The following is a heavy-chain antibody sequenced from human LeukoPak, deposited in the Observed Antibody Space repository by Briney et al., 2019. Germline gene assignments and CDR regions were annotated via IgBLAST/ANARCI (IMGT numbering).Heavy chain of an antibody. V-gene: IGHV1-2*02. CDR1: GYTFTGYY. D-gene: IGHD6-19*01. CDR3: ARAVVRAVAHNWFDP. CDR2: INPNSGGT. Sequence: GASVKVSCKASGYTFTGYYMHWVRQAPGQGLEWMGWINPNSGGTNYAQKFQGRVTMTRDTSISTAYMELSSLRSEDTAVYYCARAVVRAVAHNWFDPWGQGTLVTVSS. J-gene: IGHJ5*02.